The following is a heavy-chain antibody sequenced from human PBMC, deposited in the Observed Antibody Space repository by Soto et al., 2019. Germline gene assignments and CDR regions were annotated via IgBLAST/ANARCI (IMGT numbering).Heavy chain of an antibody. CDR2: VSHRGNT. V-gene: IGHV4-31*11. J-gene: IGHJ4*02. Sequence: PSETLCLTCGVSGVFIASDAYYWGWIRHHPGKGLEWIGYVSHRGNTYYNPSLKSRLTISLDTSKNQFYLHLTSVTAADTAVYYCARYRFTATWSKFDYWGQGTQVTLSS. CDR1: GVFIASDAYY. D-gene: IGHD3-16*02. CDR3: ARYRFTATWSKFDY.